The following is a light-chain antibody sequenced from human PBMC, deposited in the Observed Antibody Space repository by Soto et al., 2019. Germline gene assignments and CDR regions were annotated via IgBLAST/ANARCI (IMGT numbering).Light chain of an antibody. CDR2: AAS. Sequence: DIQITQSPSSLSASVLYRVTITCLASQSISIYLNCYHQKPGKAPKLLIYAASSLQSGVPSRFSGSGPGTDFTLTISSLQPEDVEPSQRKQSHSTTLPFGGGDXVDIK. J-gene: IGKJ4*01. CDR1: QSISIY. V-gene: IGKV1-39*01. CDR3: KQSHSTTLP.